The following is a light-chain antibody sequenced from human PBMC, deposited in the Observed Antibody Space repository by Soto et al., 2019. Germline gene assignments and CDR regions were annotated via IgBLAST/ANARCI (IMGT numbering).Light chain of an antibody. J-gene: IGLJ3*02. V-gene: IGLV1-40*01. CDR2: GNI. CDR1: SSNIGAGYD. Sequence: QSVLTQPPSVSGAPGQRVTISCIGSSSNIGAGYDVHWYQQFPGTAPELLIHGNINRPSGVPDRFSGSKSGTSASLAITGLQAEDETDYYCQSYDSSLSAWVFGGGTQLTVL. CDR3: QSYDSSLSAWV.